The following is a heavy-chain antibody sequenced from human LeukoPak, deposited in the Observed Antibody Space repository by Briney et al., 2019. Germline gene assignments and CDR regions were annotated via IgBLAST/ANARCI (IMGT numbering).Heavy chain of an antibody. V-gene: IGHV1-69*13. J-gene: IGHJ6*02. CDR3: ARDGLGYGDYSTKVYYYYGMDV. CDR2: IIPIFGTA. CDR1: GGTFSSYA. D-gene: IGHD4-17*01. Sequence: SVKVSCKASGGTFSSYAISWVRQAPGQGLEWMGGIIPIFGTANYAQKFQGRVTITADESTSTAYMELSSLRSEDTAVYYCARDGLGYGDYSTKVYYYYGMDVWGQGTTVTVSS.